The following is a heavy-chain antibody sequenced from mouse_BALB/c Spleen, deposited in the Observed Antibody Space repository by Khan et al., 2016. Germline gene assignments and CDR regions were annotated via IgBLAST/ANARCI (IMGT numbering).Heavy chain of an antibody. CDR1: GYTFTNYG. Sequence: QIQLVQSGPELKKPGETVKISCKASGYTFTNYGMNWVKQAPGKGLKWMGWTNTYTEEPTFADDFKGRFAFSLETSANTAYLQINNLTNEDTATXVGATGTDCDFDVWAAGTTDTGAS. D-gene: IGHD4-1*01. J-gene: IGHJ1*01. V-gene: IGHV9-3-1*01. CDR2: TNTYTEEP. CDR3: ATGTDCDFDV.